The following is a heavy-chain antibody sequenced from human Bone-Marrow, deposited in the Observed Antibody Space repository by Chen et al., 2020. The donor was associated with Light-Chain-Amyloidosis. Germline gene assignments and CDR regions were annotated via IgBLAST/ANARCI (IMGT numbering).Heavy chain of an antibody. CDR2: IYNDADGST. V-gene: IGHV3-53*02. J-gene: IGHJ4*02. CDR1: GFSVSSIY. CDR3: TRGSRAAGGWGSGHFDY. D-gene: IGHD6-13*01. Sequence: DVQLVETGGGLIQPGGSLRLSCAASGFSVSSIYMNWVRQAPGKEPEWVAVIYNDADGSTHYADSVRGRFVISSDNSKNMVYLQMNSLRAEDTATYHCTRGSRAAGGWGSGHFDYWGQGTLVTVSS.